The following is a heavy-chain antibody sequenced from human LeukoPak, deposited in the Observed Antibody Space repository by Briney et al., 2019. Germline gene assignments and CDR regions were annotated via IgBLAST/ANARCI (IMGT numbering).Heavy chain of an antibody. D-gene: IGHD2-8*02. CDR1: GFTFSNYF. V-gene: IGHV3-23*01. J-gene: IGHJ4*02. CDR2: IFPSGGEI. Sequence: GGSLRLSCAASGFTFSNYFMNWVRQAPGKGLEWVSSIFPSGGEIHYADSVRRRFTISRDNSKSTLSLQMNSLRAEDTAIYYCATYRQVLLTFESWGQGTLVTVSS. CDR3: ATYRQVLLTFES.